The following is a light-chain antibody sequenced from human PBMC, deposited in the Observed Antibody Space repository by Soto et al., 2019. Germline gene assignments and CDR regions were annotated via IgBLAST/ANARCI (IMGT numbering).Light chain of an antibody. Sequence: QSVLTQPASVSGSPGQSITISCTGTSSDVGGYNYVSWYQQHPGKAPKLMIYDVSNRPSAVSNRFSGSKSGDTASLTISGLQAEDEADYYCSSYTSSSTLVVFVGGTKLTVL. CDR3: SSYTSSSTLVV. CDR2: DVS. J-gene: IGLJ2*01. CDR1: SSDVGGYNY. V-gene: IGLV2-14*01.